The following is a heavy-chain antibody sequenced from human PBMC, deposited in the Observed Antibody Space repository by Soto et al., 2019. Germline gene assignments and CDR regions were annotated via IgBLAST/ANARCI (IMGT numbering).Heavy chain of an antibody. CDR2: IHPNSGDT. CDR3: ARGRLDDSSGYYQAEYFQH. CDR1: GYTFTGYY. D-gene: IGHD3-22*01. J-gene: IGHJ1*01. V-gene: IGHV1-2*04. Sequence: WASVKVSCKASGYTFTGYYMHWVRQAPGQGLEWMGWIHPNSGDTNYAQKFQGWVTMTRDTSISTAYMELSRLRSDDTAVYYCARGRLDDSSGYYQAEYFQHWGQGTLVTVSS.